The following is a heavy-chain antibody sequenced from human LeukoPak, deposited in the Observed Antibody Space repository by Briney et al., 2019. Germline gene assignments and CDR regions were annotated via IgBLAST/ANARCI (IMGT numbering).Heavy chain of an antibody. CDR2: ISGNTRYI. V-gene: IGHV3-21*01. J-gene: IGHJ3*02. CDR1: GLTFSSFG. D-gene: IGHD3-22*01. Sequence: GGSLRLSCAASGLTFSSFGMNWVRQAPGKGLEWVSGISGNTRYIYYADSVKGRFTISRDNAKNSLYLQMSSPRVEDTAVYYCARESASGFPAAFDIWGQGTMVTVSS. CDR3: ARESASGFPAAFDI.